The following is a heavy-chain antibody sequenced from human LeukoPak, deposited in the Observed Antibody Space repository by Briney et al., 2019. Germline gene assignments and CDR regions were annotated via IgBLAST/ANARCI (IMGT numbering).Heavy chain of an antibody. CDR3: ARDYSGSYFYYFDY. J-gene: IGHJ4*02. CDR1: GYTFTGYY. CDR2: INPNSGGT. D-gene: IGHD1-26*01. V-gene: IGHV1-2*02. Sequence: GASVKVSCKASGYTFTGYYMHWVRQAPGQGLEWMGWINPNSGGTNYAQKFQGRVTMTRDTSISTAYMELSRLRSDDTAVYYCARDYSGSYFYYFDYWGQGTLVTVSS.